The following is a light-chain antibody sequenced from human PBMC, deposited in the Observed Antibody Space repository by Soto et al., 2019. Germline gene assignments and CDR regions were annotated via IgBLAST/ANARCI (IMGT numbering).Light chain of an antibody. Sequence: QSVLTQPASVAGSPGQSITISCTGTSRDVGGYNYVSWYQQHPGKAPKLMIYEVSNRPSGVSNRFSGSKSGNTASLTISGLQAEDEADYYSSSFTISDTRVFGGGTKLTVL. CDR3: SSFTISDTRV. CDR2: EVS. J-gene: IGLJ2*01. V-gene: IGLV2-14*01. CDR1: SRDVGGYNY.